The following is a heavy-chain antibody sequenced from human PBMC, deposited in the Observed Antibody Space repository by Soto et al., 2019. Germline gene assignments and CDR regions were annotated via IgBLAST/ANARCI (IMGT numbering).Heavy chain of an antibody. Sequence: GGSLRLSCAASGFTFNNYAINWVRQGPGKGLEWVSGVSGRGGNTFYADSMKGRFTISRDNSKNTVYLQMTNLRVDDTAIYYFGKPSHSGDYAGSFDPWGQGTLLTVSS. D-gene: IGHD4-17*01. J-gene: IGHJ5*02. CDR2: VSGRGGNT. CDR1: GFTFNNYA. V-gene: IGHV3-23*01. CDR3: GKPSHSGDYAGSFDP.